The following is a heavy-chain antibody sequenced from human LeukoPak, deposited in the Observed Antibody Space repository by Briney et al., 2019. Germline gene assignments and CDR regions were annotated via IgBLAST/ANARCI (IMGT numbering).Heavy chain of an antibody. J-gene: IGHJ6*02. CDR3: ARDHIVHYGMDV. Sequence: SETLSLTCAVYGGSFSGYYWSWMRQRPGKGLEWIGEINHSGSTNYNPSLKSRVTISVDTSKNQFSLKLSSVTAADTAVYYCARDHIVHYGMDVWGQGTTVTVSS. CDR1: GGSFSGYY. D-gene: IGHD5-12*01. V-gene: IGHV4-34*01. CDR2: INHSGST.